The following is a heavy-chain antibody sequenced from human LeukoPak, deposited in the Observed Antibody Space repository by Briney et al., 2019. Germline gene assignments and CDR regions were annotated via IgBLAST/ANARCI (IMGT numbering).Heavy chain of an antibody. CDR2: ISGSGGST. D-gene: IGHD4-17*01. Sequence: GGSLRLSCAASGFAFSSYAMSWVRQAPGKGLEWVSAISGSGGSTYYADSVKGRFTISRDNSKNTLYLQMNSLRAEDTAVYYCAKSPTHPRTFDYWGQGTLVTVSS. J-gene: IGHJ4*02. CDR3: AKSPTHPRTFDY. CDR1: GFAFSSYA. V-gene: IGHV3-23*01.